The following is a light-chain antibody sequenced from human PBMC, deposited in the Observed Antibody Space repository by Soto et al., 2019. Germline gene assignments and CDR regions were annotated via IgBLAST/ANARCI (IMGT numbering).Light chain of an antibody. Sequence: DIQMTQSPSSLSASVGDRVSITCRASQNIGNYLNWYRQKPGKAPELLIYAASILQSEAPSRFRGSGSGTDFTLTISSLQPEDFASYYCQQSYNVLSWTFGQGTRLEIK. CDR2: AAS. V-gene: IGKV1-39*01. CDR1: QNIGNY. CDR3: QQSYNVLSWT. J-gene: IGKJ5*01.